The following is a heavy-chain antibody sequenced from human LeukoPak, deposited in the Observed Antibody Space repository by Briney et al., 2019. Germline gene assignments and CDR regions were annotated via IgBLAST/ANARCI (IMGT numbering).Heavy chain of an antibody. Sequence: GGSLRLSCAASGFTFDDYGMSWVRQAPGKGLEWVSGINWNGGSTGYADSVKGRFTISRDNAKNSVYLQMNSLRAEDTALYYCARGRGSSWYFYFDYWGQGTLVTVSS. CDR3: ARGRGSSWYFYFDY. CDR1: GFTFDDYG. D-gene: IGHD6-13*01. J-gene: IGHJ4*02. V-gene: IGHV3-20*04. CDR2: INWNGGST.